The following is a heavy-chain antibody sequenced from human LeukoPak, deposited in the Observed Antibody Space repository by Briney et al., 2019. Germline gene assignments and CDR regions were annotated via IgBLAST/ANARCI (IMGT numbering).Heavy chain of an antibody. CDR1: GLTFSSYA. J-gene: IGHJ5*02. Sequence: GRSLRLSCAASGLTFSSYAMHWVRQAPGKGLEWVAVISYDGSNKYYADSVKGRFTISRDNSKNTLYLQMNSLRAEDTAVYYCARDSGSSSWYESWFDPWGQGTLVTVSS. CDR3: ARDSGSSSWYESWFDP. CDR2: ISYDGSNK. D-gene: IGHD6-13*01. V-gene: IGHV3-30-3*01.